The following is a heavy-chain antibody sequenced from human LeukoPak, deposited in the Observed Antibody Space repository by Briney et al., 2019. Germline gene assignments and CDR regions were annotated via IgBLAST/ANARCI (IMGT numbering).Heavy chain of an antibody. J-gene: IGHJ4*02. CDR1: GFTFSDYY. V-gene: IGHV3-11*06. CDR3: ARGYGDYVGFDY. D-gene: IGHD4-17*01. Sequence: GGSLRLSCAASGFTFSDYYMSWIRQAPGKGPEWVSYISSSSSYTKYADSVKGRFTLSRDNAKKSLYLQMNSLRVEDTAVYYCARGYGDYVGFDYWGQGTLVTVSS. CDR2: ISSSSSYT.